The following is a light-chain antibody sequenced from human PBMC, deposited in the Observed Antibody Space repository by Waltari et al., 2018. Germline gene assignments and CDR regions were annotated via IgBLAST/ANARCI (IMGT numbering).Light chain of an antibody. CDR2: DAS. CDR3: LQYDTYWT. V-gene: IGKV1-5*01. J-gene: IGKJ1*01. Sequence: DIQVTQSPSTLSASVVDRVTITCRASQSISGWLAWYQQKPRKAPNLLIYDASTLESGVSSRFSGSRSGTEFTLTISSLQPDDSATYFCLQYDTYWTFGQGTKVEIK. CDR1: QSISGW.